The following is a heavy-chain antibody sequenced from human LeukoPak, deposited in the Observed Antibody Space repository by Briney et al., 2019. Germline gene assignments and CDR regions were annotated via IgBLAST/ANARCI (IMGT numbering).Heavy chain of an antibody. V-gene: IGHV3-23*01. Sequence: GGSLRLSCAASGFTFSSYAMNWVRQAPGKGLEWVSGMSGDGRRTDYAGSVKGRFTISRDNSKNTLSLQMNSLRAEDTAVYYCAKVNWCSATCADAWGQGTLVTVSS. CDR2: MSGDGRRT. CDR3: AKVNWCSATCADA. CDR1: GFTFSSYA. D-gene: IGHD2-2*01. J-gene: IGHJ4*02.